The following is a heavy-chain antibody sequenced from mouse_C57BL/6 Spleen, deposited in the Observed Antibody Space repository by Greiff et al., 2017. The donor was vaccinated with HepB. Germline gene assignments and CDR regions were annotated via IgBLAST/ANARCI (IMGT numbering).Heavy chain of an antibody. J-gene: IGHJ3*01. CDR1: GYTFTSYW. D-gene: IGHD1-1*01. CDR2: IYPGSGST. Sequence: QVQLQQPGAELVKPGASVKMSCKASGYTFTSYWITWVKQRPGQGLEWIGDIYPGSGSTNYNEKFKSKATLTVDTSSSTAYMQLSSLTSEDSAVYYCARADYYGSSYVGWFAYWGQGTLVTVSA. V-gene: IGHV1-55*01. CDR3: ARADYYGSSYVGWFAY.